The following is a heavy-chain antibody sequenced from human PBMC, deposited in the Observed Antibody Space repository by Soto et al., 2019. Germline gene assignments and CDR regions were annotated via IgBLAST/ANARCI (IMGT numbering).Heavy chain of an antibody. J-gene: IGHJ4*02. Sequence: SVKVSCKASGGTFSSYTVTWVRQAPGQGLEWMGGIIPIFGTANYAQKFQGRVTITADESTSTAYMELSSLRSDDTAVYYCARAITELRLVTISPTYYFDYWGQGTLVTVSS. D-gene: IGHD3-9*01. V-gene: IGHV1-69*13. CDR2: IIPIFGTA. CDR1: GGTFSSYT. CDR3: ARAITELRLVTISPTYYFDY.